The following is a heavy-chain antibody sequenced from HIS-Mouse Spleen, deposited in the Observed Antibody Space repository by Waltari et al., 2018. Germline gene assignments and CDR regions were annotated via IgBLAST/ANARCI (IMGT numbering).Heavy chain of an antibody. CDR1: GGSISSSSYY. CDR2: IYYSGRH. CDR3: AREIPYSSSWYDWYFDL. J-gene: IGHJ2*01. D-gene: IGHD6-13*01. Sequence: QLQLQESGPGLVKPSETLSLTCTVSGGSISSSSYYWGWIRQPPGKGLEWIGSIYYSGRHYYNPTIKSRVTISVDTSKNQFSLKLSSVPAADTAVYYCAREIPYSSSWYDWYFDLWGRGTLVTVSS. V-gene: IGHV4-39*07.